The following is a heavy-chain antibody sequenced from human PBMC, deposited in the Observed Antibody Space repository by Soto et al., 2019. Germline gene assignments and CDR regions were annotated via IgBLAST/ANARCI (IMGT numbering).Heavy chain of an antibody. D-gene: IGHD2-15*01. CDR1: GFTSGKYA. CDR3: AKDEVAANGRADAFDI. V-gene: IGHV3-23*01. CDR2: IGGGGEYT. Sequence: EVQLLESGGGLVQPGGSLTLTCIVSGFTSGKYAMSWVRQAPGKGLEWVSEIGGGGEYTDYADSVRGRFTMSRDNSKNTLYLHMSSLKVEDTAVYYCAKDEVAANGRADAFDIWGQGTVVTVSS. J-gene: IGHJ3*02.